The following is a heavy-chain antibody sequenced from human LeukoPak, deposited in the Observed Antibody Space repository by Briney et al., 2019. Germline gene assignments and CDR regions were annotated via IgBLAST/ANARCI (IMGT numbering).Heavy chain of an antibody. CDR3: ARVPTVPYNWFDP. Sequence: SETLSLTCTVSGGSISSGGYYWSWIRQHPGKGLEWIGYIYYSGSTYYNPSLKSRVTISVDTSKNQFSLELSSVTAADTAVYYCARVPTVPYNWFDPWGQGTLVTVSS. CDR1: GGSISSGGYY. J-gene: IGHJ5*02. D-gene: IGHD4-17*01. V-gene: IGHV4-31*03. CDR2: IYYSGST.